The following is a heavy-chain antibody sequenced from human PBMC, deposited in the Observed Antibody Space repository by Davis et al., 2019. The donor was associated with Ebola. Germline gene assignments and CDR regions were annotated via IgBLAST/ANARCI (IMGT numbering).Heavy chain of an antibody. CDR1: GFTFSSYW. CDR3: AKPGFTAVSEAYYHYIDV. J-gene: IGHJ6*03. D-gene: IGHD4-11*01. CDR2: ISPDGSIT. Sequence: GESLKISCAASGFTFSSYWMHWVRQGPGKGLMWVSRISPDGSITFYADSVKGRFTISRDNSKRTVYLQMNSLRPEDTAVYYCAKPGFTAVSEAYYHYIDVWGKGTTVTVSS. V-gene: IGHV3-74*01.